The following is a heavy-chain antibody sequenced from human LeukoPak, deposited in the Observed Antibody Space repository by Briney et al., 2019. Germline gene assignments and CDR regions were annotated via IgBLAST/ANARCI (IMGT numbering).Heavy chain of an antibody. D-gene: IGHD2/OR15-2a*01. CDR1: GGSISSYY. Sequence: PSETLSLTCTVSGGSISSYYWSWIRQPAGNGLEWIGRIYTSGSTNYNPSLKSRVTMSVDTSKNQFSLKLSSVTAADTAVYYCARTISTSEGYYYYYMDVWGKGTTVTVSS. CDR3: ARTISTSEGYYYYYMDV. CDR2: IYTSGST. V-gene: IGHV4-4*07. J-gene: IGHJ6*03.